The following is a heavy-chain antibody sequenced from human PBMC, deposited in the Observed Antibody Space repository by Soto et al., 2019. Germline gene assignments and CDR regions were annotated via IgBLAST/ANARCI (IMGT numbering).Heavy chain of an antibody. CDR3: ASDPAP. V-gene: IGHV4-31*03. CDR1: GGSITRGGYF. Sequence: QVQLQESGPGLVKPSETLSLTCTVSGGSITRGGYFWSWIRQHPGKGLEWIGYIYNSGTTYYNPSLKSRVTISVDTSKNQFSLKLTSVTAADTAVHYCASDPAPWGQGTLVTVSS. J-gene: IGHJ5*02. CDR2: IYNSGTT.